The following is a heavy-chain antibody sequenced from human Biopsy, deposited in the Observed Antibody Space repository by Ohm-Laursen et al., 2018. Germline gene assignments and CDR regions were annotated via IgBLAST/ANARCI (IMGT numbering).Heavy chain of an antibody. D-gene: IGHD2-8*01. Sequence: SLRLSCAASGFTFSGFSMNWVRQAPGKGMAWVSSISARGNHIYYTDSVKGRFTVSRDNGKNSVYLQMNSLRVEDTAVYYCARDGEAKYCKHGVCPSDFWGQGTLVTVSS. CDR1: GFTFSGFS. V-gene: IGHV3-21*01. CDR2: ISARGNHI. J-gene: IGHJ4*02. CDR3: ARDGEAKYCKHGVCPSDF.